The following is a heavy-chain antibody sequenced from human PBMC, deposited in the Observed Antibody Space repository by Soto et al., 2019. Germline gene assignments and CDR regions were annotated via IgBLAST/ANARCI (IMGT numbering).Heavy chain of an antibody. D-gene: IGHD3-10*02. CDR1: GGSMSENDYY. V-gene: IGHV4-30-4*01. Sequence: QVQLQEAGPGLVRPSQTLSLTCTVAGGSMSENDYYWSWLRQSPGQGLQWIGYIYDTWTTSYSPSLKSRVTMSADTSRNHFSLKLTSVTAADTALYFCARGIVRGGFDIWGQGTLVTVSS. J-gene: IGHJ3*02. CDR2: IYDTWTT. CDR3: ARGIVRGGFDI.